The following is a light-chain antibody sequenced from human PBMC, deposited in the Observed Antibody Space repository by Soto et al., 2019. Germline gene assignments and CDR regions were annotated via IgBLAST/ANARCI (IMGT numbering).Light chain of an antibody. Sequence: DIQMTQSPSTLSGSVGDRVTITCRASQTISSWLAWYQQKPGKAPKLLIYKASTLKSGVPSRFSGSGSGTEFTLTISSLQSEDSAVYHCQQYNKWPLTFGGGTKVDIK. V-gene: IGKV1-5*03. J-gene: IGKJ4*01. CDR3: QQYNKWPLT. CDR1: QTISSW. CDR2: KAS.